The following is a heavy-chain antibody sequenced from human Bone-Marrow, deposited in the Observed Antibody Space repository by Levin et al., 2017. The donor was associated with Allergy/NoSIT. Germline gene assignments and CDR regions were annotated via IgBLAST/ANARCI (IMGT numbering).Heavy chain of an antibody. D-gene: IGHD4-23*01. CDR2: VSSSGHTI. V-gene: IGHV3-48*01. CDR1: GFTFSSYS. J-gene: IGHJ5*02. Sequence: QTGGSLRLSCAASGFTFSSYSMNWVRQAPGKGLEWISYVSSSGHTIYYAESVKGRFTISRDNAKNSVYLQMISLRAEDTAIYYCARRRDGNSWFDPWGQGTLVTVSS. CDR3: ARRRDGNSWFDP.